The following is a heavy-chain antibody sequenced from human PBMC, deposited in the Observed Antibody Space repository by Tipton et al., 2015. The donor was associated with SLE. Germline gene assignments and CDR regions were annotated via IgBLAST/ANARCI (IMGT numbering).Heavy chain of an antibody. Sequence: TLSLTCTVSGGSISNGGYYWTWIRQHPGKGLEWIGYIYYGGSTHYNPSLKSRVTISVDTSKTQFSLNLTSVTAADTAVYSCARGTNWGSGWYFDLWGRGTLVTVSS. CDR1: GGSISNGGYY. CDR3: ARGTNWGSGWYFDL. V-gene: IGHV4-31*03. D-gene: IGHD7-27*01. J-gene: IGHJ2*01. CDR2: IYYGGST.